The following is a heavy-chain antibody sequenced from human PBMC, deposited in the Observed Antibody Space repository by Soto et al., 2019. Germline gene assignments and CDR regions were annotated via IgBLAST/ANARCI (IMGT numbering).Heavy chain of an antibody. V-gene: IGHV3-30*18. CDR1: GFSFSSYG. Sequence: QVQLVESGGGVVQPGRSLRLSCAASGFSFSSYGMHWVRQAPGKGLEWVAVVSNDGNTKYYADSLKGRFTISRDNSKNTLYLQMNSLRVDDTAVYYCAKEPTVAAVNFDYWGQGTPVTVSS. D-gene: IGHD1-26*01. J-gene: IGHJ4*02. CDR2: VSNDGNTK. CDR3: AKEPTVAAVNFDY.